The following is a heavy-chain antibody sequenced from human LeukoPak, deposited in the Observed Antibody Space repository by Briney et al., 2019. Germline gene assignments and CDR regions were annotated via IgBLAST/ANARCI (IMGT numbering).Heavy chain of an antibody. J-gene: IGHJ1*01. V-gene: IGHV3-66*01. CDR1: GFIFSSHW. CDR3: ARDSMIVGWYFQH. CDR2: ISSGGST. Sequence: GGSLRLSCAASGFIFSSHWMSWVRQAPGKGLEWVSVISSGGSTNYADSVKGRFTISRDNSKNTLNLQMNSLRAEDTAVYYCARDSMIVGWYFQHWGQGTLVTVSS. D-gene: IGHD3-22*01.